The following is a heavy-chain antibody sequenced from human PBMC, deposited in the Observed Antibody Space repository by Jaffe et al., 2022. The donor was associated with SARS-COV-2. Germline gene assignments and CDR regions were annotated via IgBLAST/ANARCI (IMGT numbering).Heavy chain of an antibody. CDR2: VKTDGHEE. D-gene: IGHD3-16*01. CDR1: GFTFSAFW. V-gene: IGHV3-7*01. CDR3: ARFGHYIGYYYQYYYMDV. J-gene: IGHJ6*03. Sequence: EEQMVASGGGLVQPGGSLRLSCSASGFTFSAFWMTWVRQAPGKGLEWVASVKTDGHEENYVGSVKGRFLISRDNAANSLYLQMNNLRAEDTAVYYCARFGHYIGYYYQYYYMDVWGKGTTVTVSS.